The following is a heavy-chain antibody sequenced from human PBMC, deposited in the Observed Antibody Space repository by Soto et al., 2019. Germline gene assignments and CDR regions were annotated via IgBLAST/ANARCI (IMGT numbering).Heavy chain of an antibody. CDR2: IYYSGST. CDR1: GGSISSSSYY. J-gene: IGHJ6*02. V-gene: IGHV4-39*01. Sequence: PSETLSLTCTVSGGSISSSSYYWGWIRQPPGKGLEWIGSIYYSGSTYYNPSLKSRVTISVDTSKNQFSLKLSSVTAADTAVYYCARQVVAASPNYYYGMDVWGQGTTVTVSS. CDR3: ARQVVAASPNYYYGMDV. D-gene: IGHD2-15*01.